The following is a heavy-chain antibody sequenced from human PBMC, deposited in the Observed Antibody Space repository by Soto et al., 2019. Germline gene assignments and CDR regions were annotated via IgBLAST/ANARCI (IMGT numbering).Heavy chain of an antibody. Sequence: QLQLQESGPGLVKPSETLSLTCTVSGGSISSSSYYWGWIRQPPGKGLEWIGCIYYSGSTSYNPSLKSRVTISVDTSKNQFSLKLSSVTAADTAVYYCASRDTYYYDSSGYYYFDYWGQGTLVTVSS. V-gene: IGHV4-39*01. CDR3: ASRDTYYYDSSGYYYFDY. D-gene: IGHD3-22*01. CDR2: IYYSGST. J-gene: IGHJ4*02. CDR1: GGSISSSSYY.